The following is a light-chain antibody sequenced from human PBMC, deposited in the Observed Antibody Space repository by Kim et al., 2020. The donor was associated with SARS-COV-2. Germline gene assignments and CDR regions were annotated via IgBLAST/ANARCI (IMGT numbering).Light chain of an antibody. Sequence: SASGGDRVTITCRASQDIGTSVVWYQQKPGKVPNLLIYDASTLRSGVPSRFSGSGSATDFSLTITSLQPEDVAIYFCLKYDTAPLTFGGGTKLEI. J-gene: IGKJ4*01. CDR1: QDIGTS. CDR3: LKYDTAPLT. CDR2: DAS. V-gene: IGKV1-27*01.